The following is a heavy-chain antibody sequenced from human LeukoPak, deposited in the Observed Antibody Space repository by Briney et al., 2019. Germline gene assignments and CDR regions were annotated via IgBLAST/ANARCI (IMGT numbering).Heavy chain of an antibody. CDR1: GYTFTSYG. Sequence: ASVKVSCKASGYTFTSYGISWVRQAPGQGLEWMGWISAYNGNTNYAQKLQGRVTMTTDTSTSTAYMELRSLRSDDTAVYYCGRGMVGGFFPWSNGFAPWGREPLVTVSS. CDR2: ISAYNGNT. V-gene: IGHV1-18*01. CDR3: GRGMVGGFFPWSNGFAP. D-gene: IGHD3-10*01. J-gene: IGHJ5*02.